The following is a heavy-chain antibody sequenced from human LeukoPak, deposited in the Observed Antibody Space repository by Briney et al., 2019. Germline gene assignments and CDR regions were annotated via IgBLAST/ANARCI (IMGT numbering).Heavy chain of an antibody. CDR2: INHDSGDS. J-gene: IGHJ4*02. CDR1: CYTFTGYY. V-gene: IGHV1-2*02. Sequence: ASVKVFCKASCYTFTGYYIHWVRQDPGQGLEWMAFINHDSGDSYSAPKFQDRLTMTRDTSISTASMEVRCLTPDDTAAYYCSTAVDNAITDWGQGTLVIVSS. CDR3: STAVDNAITD. D-gene: IGHD5-18*01.